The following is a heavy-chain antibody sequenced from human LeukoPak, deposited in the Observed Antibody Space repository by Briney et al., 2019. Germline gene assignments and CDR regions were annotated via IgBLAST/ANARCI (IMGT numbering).Heavy chain of an antibody. CDR2: IKQDGSEI. J-gene: IGHJ4*02. CDR3: AREEL. V-gene: IGHV3-7*01. D-gene: IGHD1-7*01. Sequence: GGSLRLSCAASGFTFSIYWLSWVRQAPGKGPEWVASIKQDGSEIYYVDSVKGRFTISRDNGKSSLYLHMNSLRDDDTAVYYCAREELWGLGTLVTVSS. CDR1: GFTFSIYW.